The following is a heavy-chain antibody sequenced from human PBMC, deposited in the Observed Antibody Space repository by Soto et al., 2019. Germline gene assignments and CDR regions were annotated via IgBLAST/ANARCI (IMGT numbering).Heavy chain of an antibody. CDR1: GGSIRSSLYY. J-gene: IGHJ5*02. V-gene: IGHV4-30-4*01. CDR2: LFDSGIT. Sequence: QVQLQESGPGLVKPSQTLSLTCTVSGGSIRSSLYYWSWIRQPPGKGLEWIGYLFDSGITHYNPSLKRRVAMSVDTSKKQFSLNLTSVTAADTAVYFCASQFCSGGACFNWFDPWGHGTLVTVSS. CDR3: ASQFCSGGACFNWFDP. D-gene: IGHD2-21*02.